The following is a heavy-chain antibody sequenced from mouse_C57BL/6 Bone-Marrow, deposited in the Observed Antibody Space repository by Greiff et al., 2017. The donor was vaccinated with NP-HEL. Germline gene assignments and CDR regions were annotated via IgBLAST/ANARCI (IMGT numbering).Heavy chain of an antibody. CDR2: ISSGGSYT. Sequence: EVQVVESGGDLVKPGGSLKLSCAASGFTFSSYGMSWVRQTPDKRLEWVATISSGGSYTYYPDSVKGRFTISRDNAKNTLYLQMSSLKSEDTAMYYCAGLYYGNYWGQGTLVTVSA. D-gene: IGHD2-1*01. CDR3: AGLYYGNY. J-gene: IGHJ3*01. V-gene: IGHV5-6*01. CDR1: GFTFSSYG.